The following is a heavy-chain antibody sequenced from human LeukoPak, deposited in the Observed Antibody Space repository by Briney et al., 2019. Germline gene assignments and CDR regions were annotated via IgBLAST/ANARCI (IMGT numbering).Heavy chain of an antibody. J-gene: IGHJ6*02. D-gene: IGHD6-19*01. V-gene: IGHV1-69*06. Sequence: ASVKVSCKASGYTFTSYGISWVRQAPGQGLEWMGGIIPIFGTANYAQKFQGRVTITADKSTSTAYMELSSLRSEDTAVYYSAKGATAVAGLNKPQKYYYYGMDVWGQGTTVTVSS. CDR1: GYTFTSYG. CDR3: AKGATAVAGLNKPQKYYYYGMDV. CDR2: IIPIFGTA.